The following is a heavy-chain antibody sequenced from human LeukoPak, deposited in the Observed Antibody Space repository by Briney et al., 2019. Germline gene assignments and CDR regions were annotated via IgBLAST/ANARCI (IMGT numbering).Heavy chain of an antibody. CDR3: TTSGTPFEY. J-gene: IGHJ4*02. V-gene: IGHV3-15*01. CDR1: GFTFNKAW. CDR2: IKNKGDGGTT. D-gene: IGHD3-10*01. Sequence: GGSLRLSCAASGFTFNKAWMSWVRLAPGKGLEWVGRIKNKGDGGTTDYAAPVKGRFAVSRDDSKSTLYLQMNSLKTEDTAVYYCTTSGTPFEYWGQGTLVTVSS.